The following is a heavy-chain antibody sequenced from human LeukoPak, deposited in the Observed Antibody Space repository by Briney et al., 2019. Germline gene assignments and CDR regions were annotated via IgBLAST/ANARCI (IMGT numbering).Heavy chain of an antibody. J-gene: IGHJ4*02. Sequence: SETLSLTCTVSGYSIGSGYYWGWLRQPPGKGLEWIGSIYHSGSTYYNPSLKSRVTISVDTSKNQFSLKLSSVTAADTAVYYCARAYYYDSSGYYHGGYFDYWGQGTLVTVSS. CDR1: GYSIGSGYY. CDR2: IYHSGST. D-gene: IGHD3-22*01. V-gene: IGHV4-38-2*02. CDR3: ARAYYYDSSGYYHGGYFDY.